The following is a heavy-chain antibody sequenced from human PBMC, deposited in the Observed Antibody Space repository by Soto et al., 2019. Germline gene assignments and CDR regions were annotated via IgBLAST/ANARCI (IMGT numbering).Heavy chain of an antibody. CDR2: IIPIFGTA. D-gene: IGHD3-3*01. Sequence: SVKVSCKASGGTFSSYATSWVRQAPGQGLEWMGGIIPIFGTANYAQKFQGRVTITADESTSTAYMELSSLRSEDTAVYYCARDRRYDFWSGYLAVNLDYWGQGTLVTVSS. J-gene: IGHJ4*02. CDR3: ARDRRYDFWSGYLAVNLDY. V-gene: IGHV1-69*13. CDR1: GGTFSSYA.